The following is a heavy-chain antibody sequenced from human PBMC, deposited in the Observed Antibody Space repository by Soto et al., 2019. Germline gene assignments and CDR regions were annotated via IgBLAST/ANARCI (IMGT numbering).Heavy chain of an antibody. CDR2: LSHDSGNI. Sequence: QPGGSLRLSCVAPDFSFTHHAMTWVRLPPGKGLQWVAALSHDSGNIYYRDSVRGRFTISRDNSKNTLYLQMHSLKAEDTAVYFCAKQMGTRVDTAIDFWGQGTQVTVSS. V-gene: IGHV3-23*01. CDR3: AKQMGTRVDTAIDF. D-gene: IGHD1-1*01. J-gene: IGHJ4*02. CDR1: DFSFTHHA.